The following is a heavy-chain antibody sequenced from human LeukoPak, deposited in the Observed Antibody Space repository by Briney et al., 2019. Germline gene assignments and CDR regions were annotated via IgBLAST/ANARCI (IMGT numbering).Heavy chain of an antibody. V-gene: IGHV3-48*04. Sequence: PGGSLRLSCAASGFTFSSYSMNWVRQAPGKGLEWVSYISSSSSTIYYADSVKGRFTISRDNAKNSLYLQMNSLRAEDTAVYYCARALGEWSSGWKGVFDYWGQGTLVTVSS. J-gene: IGHJ4*02. CDR3: ARALGEWSSGWKGVFDY. CDR2: ISSSSSTI. CDR1: GFTFSSYS. D-gene: IGHD6-19*01.